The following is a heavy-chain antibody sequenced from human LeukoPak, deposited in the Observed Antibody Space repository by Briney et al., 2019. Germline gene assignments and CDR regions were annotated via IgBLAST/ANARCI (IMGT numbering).Heavy chain of an antibody. Sequence: PGGSLRLSCPASGFTFSSYSMNWVRQAPGKGLEWVSSISSISSSIHYADSVKGRFTIYRDNAKNSLYLQMNSMRAEDTAVYYCARGDCSSTSCYWVDAFDIWGQGTMVTVSS. CDR3: ARGDCSSTSCYWVDAFDI. CDR1: GFTFSSYS. J-gene: IGHJ3*02. CDR2: ISSISSSI. V-gene: IGHV3-21*01. D-gene: IGHD2-2*01.